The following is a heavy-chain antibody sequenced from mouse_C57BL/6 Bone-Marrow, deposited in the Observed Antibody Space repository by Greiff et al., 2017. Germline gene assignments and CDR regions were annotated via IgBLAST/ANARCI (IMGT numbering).Heavy chain of an antibody. D-gene: IGHD1-1*01. J-gene: IGHJ1*03. Sequence: QVQLQQPGAELVKPGASVKMSCKASGYTFTSYWITWVKQRPGQGLEWIGDIYPGSGSTNYNEKFKSKATLTVDTSSSTAYMQLSRLTSEDSAVYYCARDYYCSSYPPLYFDVWGTGTTVTVSS. CDR2: IYPGSGST. CDR1: GYTFTSYW. V-gene: IGHV1-55*01. CDR3: ARDYYCSSYPPLYFDV.